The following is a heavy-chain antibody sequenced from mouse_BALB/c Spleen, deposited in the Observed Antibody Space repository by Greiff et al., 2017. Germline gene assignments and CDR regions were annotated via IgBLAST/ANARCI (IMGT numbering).Heavy chain of an antibody. J-gene: IGHJ3*01. CDR2: IYPGDGDT. CDR1: GYAFSSYW. CDR3: TRDSSGWAY. Sequence: QVQLQQSGAELVRPGSSVKISCKASGYAFSSYWMNWVKQRPGQGLEWIGQIYPGDGDTNYNQKFKGKAKLTAVTSTSTAYMELSSLTNEDSAVYYCTRDSSGWAYWGQGTLVTVSA. V-gene: IGHV1-80*01. D-gene: IGHD3-2*01.